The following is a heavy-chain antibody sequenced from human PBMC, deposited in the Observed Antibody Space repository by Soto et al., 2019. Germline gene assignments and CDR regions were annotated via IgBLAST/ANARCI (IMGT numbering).Heavy chain of an antibody. J-gene: IGHJ5*02. CDR3: ARDPHEFWTSYWFDP. V-gene: IGHV1-18*01. D-gene: IGHD3-3*01. CDR2: ISAYDGKT. CDR1: GYTFNTYG. Sequence: ASVKVSCKTSGYTFNTYGINWVRQAPGQGLELMGWISAYDGKTTYAEKFQGRVTMTTDTSTSTAYMELRSLRSDDTAIYDCARDPHEFWTSYWFDPWGQGTPVTVS.